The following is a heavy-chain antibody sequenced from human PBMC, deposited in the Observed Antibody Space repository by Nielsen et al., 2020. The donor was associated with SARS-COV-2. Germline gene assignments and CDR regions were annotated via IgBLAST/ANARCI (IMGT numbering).Heavy chain of an antibody. V-gene: IGHV1-69*02. CDR3: ARRDSSGYYHTYFDY. D-gene: IGHD3-22*01. CDR2: IIPILGIA. J-gene: IGHJ4*02. Sequence: SVKVSCKASGGTFSSYTISWVRQAPGQGLEWMGRIIPILGIANYAQKFQGRVTMTRNTSISTAYMELSSLRSEDTAVYYCARRDSSGYYHTYFDYWGQGTLVTVSS. CDR1: GGTFSSYT.